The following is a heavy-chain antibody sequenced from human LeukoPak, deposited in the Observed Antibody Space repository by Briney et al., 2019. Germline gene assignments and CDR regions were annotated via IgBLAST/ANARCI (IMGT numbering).Heavy chain of an antibody. J-gene: IGHJ4*02. CDR1: GGSISSSSYY. CDR3: ARHSKTYYDFWSGPQLPIYFDY. CDR2: IYYSGST. D-gene: IGHD3-3*01. V-gene: IGHV4-39*01. Sequence: PSETLSLTCTVSGGSISSSSYYWGWIRQPPGKGLEWIGSIYYSGSTYYNPSLKSRVTISVDTSKNQFSLKLSSVTVADTAVYYCARHSKTYYDFWSGPQLPIYFDYWGQGTLVTVSS.